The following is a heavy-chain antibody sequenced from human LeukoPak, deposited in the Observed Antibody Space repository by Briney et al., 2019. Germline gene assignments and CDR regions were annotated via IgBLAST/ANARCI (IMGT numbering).Heavy chain of an antibody. CDR1: GGTFSSYA. CDR2: INPNSGGT. Sequence: ASVKVSCKASGGTFSSYAISWVRQAPGQGLEWMGWINPNSGGTNYAQKFQGRVTMTRDTSISTAYMELSRLRSDDTAVYYCAKRDDYYDSSGYLFQHWGQGTLVTVSS. J-gene: IGHJ1*01. D-gene: IGHD3-22*01. V-gene: IGHV1-2*02. CDR3: AKRDDYYDSSGYLFQH.